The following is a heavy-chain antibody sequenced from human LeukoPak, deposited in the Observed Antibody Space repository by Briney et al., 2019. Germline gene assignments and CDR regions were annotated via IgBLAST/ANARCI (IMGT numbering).Heavy chain of an antibody. CDR1: GGSISRDNRY. J-gene: IGHJ6*03. CDR2: MYYSGST. V-gene: IGHV4-39*07. Sequence: SETLSLTCTVSGGSISRDNRYWGWIRQPPGKGLEWIGSMYYSGSTYYNPSLKRRVAMSLDTSKNHFSLRLTSVTAADTAVYYCASRHYDYFYIDVWGQGTTVTVSS. CDR3: ASRHYDYFYIDV.